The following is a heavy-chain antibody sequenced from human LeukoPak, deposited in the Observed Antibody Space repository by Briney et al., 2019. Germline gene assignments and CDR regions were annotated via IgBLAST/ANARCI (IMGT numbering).Heavy chain of an antibody. Sequence: SGGSLRLSCAASGFTFSSYSMNWVRQAPGKGLEWVSSISSSSYRYYADSVKGRFTISRNNAKNSLYMQMNSLRAEDTAVYYCARGTRYCSGGSCYLDVWGQGTTVTVSS. CDR1: GFTFSSYS. J-gene: IGHJ6*02. CDR2: ISSSSYR. V-gene: IGHV3-21*01. CDR3: ARGTRYCSGGSCYLDV. D-gene: IGHD2-15*01.